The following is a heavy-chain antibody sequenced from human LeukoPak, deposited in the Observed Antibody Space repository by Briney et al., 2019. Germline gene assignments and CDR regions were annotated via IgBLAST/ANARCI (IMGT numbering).Heavy chain of an antibody. V-gene: IGHV1-58*02. Sequence: GTSVKVSCKASGFTFTNSAMQWVRQTRGQRLEWIGWIVVGSGNTNYAQEFQERVTITGDMSTSTAYMELSSLRSEDTAVYYCAADRGYGDFYGMDVWGHGTTVTVSS. D-gene: IGHD4-17*01. CDR2: IVVGSGNT. CDR3: AADRGYGDFYGMDV. CDR1: GFTFTNSA. J-gene: IGHJ6*02.